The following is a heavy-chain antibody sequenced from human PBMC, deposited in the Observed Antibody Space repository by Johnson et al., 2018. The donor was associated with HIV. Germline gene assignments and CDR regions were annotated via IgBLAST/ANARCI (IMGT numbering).Heavy chain of an antibody. CDR3: SRLTSRCGTIKDAFDS. CDR1: GFTFSSYG. V-gene: IGHV3-30*03. J-gene: IGHJ3*02. CDR2: ISYDGSNK. D-gene: IGHD1-26*01. Sequence: QMQLVESGGGVVQPGRSLRLSCAASGFTFSSYGMHWVSQAPGKGLEWVAVISYDGSNKYYADSVKGRFTISRDNSKNTLYLQMNSLRAEDTAVYYCSRLTSRCGTIKDAFDSWGQGTMVTVSS.